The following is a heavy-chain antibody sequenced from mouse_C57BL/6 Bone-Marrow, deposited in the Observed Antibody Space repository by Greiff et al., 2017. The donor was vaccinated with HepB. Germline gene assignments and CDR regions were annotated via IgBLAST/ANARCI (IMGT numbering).Heavy chain of an antibody. CDR1: GYTFTSYW. J-gene: IGHJ2*01. CDR2: IYPGSGST. Sequence: VQLQQPGAELVKPGASVKMSCKASGYTFTSYWITWVKQRPGQGLEWIGDIYPGSGSTNYNEKFKSKATLTVDTSSSTAYMQLSSLTSEDSAVYYCARSLLWLRQGYYFDYWGQGTTLTVSS. V-gene: IGHV1-55*01. CDR3: ARSLLWLRQGYYFDY. D-gene: IGHD2-2*01.